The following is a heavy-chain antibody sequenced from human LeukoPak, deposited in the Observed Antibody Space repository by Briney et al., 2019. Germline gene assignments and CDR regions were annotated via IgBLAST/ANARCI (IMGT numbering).Heavy chain of an antibody. V-gene: IGHV3-73*01. CDR1: GFTFSGSA. CDR2: IRSKANGYTT. Sequence: PGGSLRLSCAASGFTFSGSAMHWVRQASGKGLEWVGRIRSKANGYTTAYGASVKGRFTISRDDSQRATYVQMNSLKIEDTAVYNCTRLAGGDAFDIWGPGTMVTVSS. J-gene: IGHJ3*02. D-gene: IGHD2-15*01. CDR3: TRLAGGDAFDI.